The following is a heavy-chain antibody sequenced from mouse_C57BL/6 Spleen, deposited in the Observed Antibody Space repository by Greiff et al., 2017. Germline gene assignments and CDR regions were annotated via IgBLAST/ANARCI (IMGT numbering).Heavy chain of an antibody. CDR2: IYPGDGDT. CDR3: AREGGRGYFDY. CDR1: GYAFSSYW. D-gene: IGHD3-3*01. V-gene: IGHV1-80*01. Sequence: QVQLQQSGAELVKPGASVKISCKASGYAFSSYWMNWVKQRPGKGLEWIGQIYPGDGDTNYNGKFKGKATLTADKSSSTAYMHLSSLTSEDSAVYFCAREGGRGYFDYWGQGTTLTVSS. J-gene: IGHJ2*01.